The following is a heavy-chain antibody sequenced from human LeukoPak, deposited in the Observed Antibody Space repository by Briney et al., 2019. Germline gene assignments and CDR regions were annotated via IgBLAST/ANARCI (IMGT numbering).Heavy chain of an antibody. CDR1: GVTFRSYG. CDR3: TTKVTRGNSGDDYDD. CDR2: ISSDGNDK. J-gene: IGHJ4*02. V-gene: IGHV3-30*03. D-gene: IGHD5-12*01. Sequence: GRSLRLSCAVSGVTFRSYGMHWVRQAPGKGLEGVALISSDGNDKLYGDSVRGRFTISRDDSKSTLYLQMNSLRAEDTAVYYCTTKVTRGNSGDDYDDWGQGTLVTVSS.